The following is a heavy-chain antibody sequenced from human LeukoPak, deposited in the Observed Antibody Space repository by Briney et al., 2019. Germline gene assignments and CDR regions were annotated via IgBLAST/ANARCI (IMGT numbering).Heavy chain of an antibody. V-gene: IGHV1-2*02. CDR1: GYTFTGYY. J-gene: IGHJ3*02. Sequence: GASVKVSCKASGYTFTGYYMHWVRQAPGQGLEWMGWINPNSGGTNYAQKFQGRVPMTRATSISTAYMELSRMRSDDTAVYYCARGYEEWELLLGAFVIWGQGTMVTVSS. CDR3: ARGYEEWELLLGAFVI. D-gene: IGHD1-26*01. CDR2: INPNSGGT.